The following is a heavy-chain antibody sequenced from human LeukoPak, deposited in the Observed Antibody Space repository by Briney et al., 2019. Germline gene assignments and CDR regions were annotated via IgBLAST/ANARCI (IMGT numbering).Heavy chain of an antibody. V-gene: IGHV3-11*04. CDR2: ISSTIRTT. Sequence: GGSLRLSCAASGFTFSDYYMSWIRQAPGKGLEWISYISSTIRTTYYADSLRGRFTISRDNAKNSLYLQMNSLRAEDTAVYYCAGGHIVATISDAFDIWGQGTMVTVSS. D-gene: IGHD5-12*01. CDR3: AGGHIVATISDAFDI. CDR1: GFTFSDYY. J-gene: IGHJ3*02.